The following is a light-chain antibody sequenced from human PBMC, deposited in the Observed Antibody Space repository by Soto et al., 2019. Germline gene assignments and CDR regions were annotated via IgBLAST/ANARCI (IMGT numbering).Light chain of an antibody. CDR1: QSVSSY. CDR3: QQRSNWPIT. V-gene: IGKV3-11*01. J-gene: IGKJ3*01. CDR2: DAS. Sequence: EMGLTQSPATLSLSPGERATLSCRASQSVSSYLVWYQQKPGQAPRLLIYDASNRATGIPARFSGSGSGTDFTLTISSLEPEDFAVYYCQQRSNWPITFGPGTKVDI.